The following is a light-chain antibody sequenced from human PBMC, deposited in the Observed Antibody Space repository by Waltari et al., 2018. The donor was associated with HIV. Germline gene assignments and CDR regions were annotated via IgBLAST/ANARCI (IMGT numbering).Light chain of an antibody. J-gene: IGLJ3*02. CDR2: DTT. V-gene: IGLV8-61*01. CDR3: LLYVGTGIWV. CDR1: SGSVSSRYY. Sequence: QTVVTQEPSFSVSPGGTVTLTCGLSSGSVSSRYYPSWYQKTPGLPPRIPLYDTTTRSSGVPDRCSGSILGNKAALTITGAQSDDESDYYCLLYVGTGIWVFGGGTKVTVL.